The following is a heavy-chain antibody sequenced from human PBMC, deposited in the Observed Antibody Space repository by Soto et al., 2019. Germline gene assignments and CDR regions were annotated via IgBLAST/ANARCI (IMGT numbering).Heavy chain of an antibody. CDR2: ISTYNGNT. Sequence: QVQLVQSGAEVKKPGASVKVSCKASDYTFTSYGISWVRQAPGQGLEWMGWISTYNGNTNYARKLQGRVTISPATYTSTAYMELRSLESDVTAVYYCARAITAAGTSWFDPWGQGTLVTVSS. V-gene: IGHV1-18*01. J-gene: IGHJ5*02. D-gene: IGHD6-13*01. CDR1: DYTFTSYG. CDR3: ARAITAAGTSWFDP.